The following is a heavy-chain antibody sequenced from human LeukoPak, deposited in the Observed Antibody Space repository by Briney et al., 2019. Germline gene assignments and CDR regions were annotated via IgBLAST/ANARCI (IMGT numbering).Heavy chain of an antibody. CDR3: ARGGYCSSTSCYVVNNYYYYYMDV. J-gene: IGHJ6*03. V-gene: IGHV4-39*01. CDR1: GGSISSSSYY. Sequence: PSETLSLTCTVSGGSISSSSYYWGWIRQPPGKELEWIGSIYYSGSTYYNPSLKSRVTISVDTSKNQFSLKLSSVTAADTAVYYCARGGYCSSTSCYVVNNYYYYYMDVWGKGTTVTVSS. CDR2: IYYSGST. D-gene: IGHD2-2*01.